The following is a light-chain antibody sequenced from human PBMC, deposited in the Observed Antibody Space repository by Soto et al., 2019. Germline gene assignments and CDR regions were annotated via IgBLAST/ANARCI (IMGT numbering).Light chain of an antibody. V-gene: IGKV3-20*01. J-gene: IGKJ3*01. CDR1: PSISSSN. CDR2: GAS. CDR3: QYGNSPLFT. Sequence: EIVWTQSPGTLSLSPGERATLSCRASPSISSSNLAWYQQTPGQAPRLLIYGASSRATGIPDLFSGSGSGTDFTLTITRMEPEDFAVYYCQYGNSPLFTFGPGTTVDMK.